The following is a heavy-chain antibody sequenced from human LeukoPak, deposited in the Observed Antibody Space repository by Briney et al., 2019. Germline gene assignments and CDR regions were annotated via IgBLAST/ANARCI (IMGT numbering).Heavy chain of an antibody. CDR1: VYTFTGYY. V-gene: IGHV1-2*02. D-gene: IGHD2-2*01. CDR3: ARVPLCSSTSCYGRYYYYGMDV. CDR2: ISPNSGGT. Sequence: ASVKVSRKSSVYTFTGYYMHWVGQAPAQGLEWMGWISPNSGGTNYAQKFQGRVTMTRDTSISTAYMELSRLRSDDTAVYYCARVPLCSSTSCYGRYYYYGMDVWGQGTTVTVSS. J-gene: IGHJ6*02.